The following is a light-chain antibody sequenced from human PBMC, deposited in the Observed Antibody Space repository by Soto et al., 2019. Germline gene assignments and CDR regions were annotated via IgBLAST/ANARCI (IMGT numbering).Light chain of an antibody. CDR3: CSYAGSSTWV. V-gene: IGLV2-23*01. J-gene: IGLJ2*01. CDR2: EGS. CDR1: SSDVGSYNL. Sequence: QSVLTQPASGSGSPGQSITISCTGTSSDVGSYNLVSWYQQHPGKAPKLMIDEGSKRPSGVSNRFSGSKSGNTASLTISGLQAEDEADYYCCSYAGSSTWVFGGGTKVTVL.